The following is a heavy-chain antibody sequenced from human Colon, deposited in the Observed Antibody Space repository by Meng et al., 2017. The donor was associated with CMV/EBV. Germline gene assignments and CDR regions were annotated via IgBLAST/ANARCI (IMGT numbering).Heavy chain of an antibody. J-gene: IGHJ6*02. CDR1: GFDFNTRA. CDR2: ISYDGSEK. CDR3: AGEADAHNNYYYGVDV. V-gene: IGHV3-30*04. Sequence: GGSLRLSCAASGFDFNTRAMYWGRQAPGKGLEWVAMISYDGSEKIHADLVKGRFIVSRENFKNTLYLQMNSLRSEDTAMFYCAGEADAHNNYYYGVDVWGPGTTVTVSS. D-gene: IGHD5-24*01.